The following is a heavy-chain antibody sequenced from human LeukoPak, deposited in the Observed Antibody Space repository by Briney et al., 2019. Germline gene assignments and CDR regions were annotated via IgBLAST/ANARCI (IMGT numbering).Heavy chain of an antibody. CDR2: ISGDGGRT. CDR3: AKDLFIARGYFYYMDV. D-gene: IGHD2-15*01. CDR1: GFTFDDYA. J-gene: IGHJ6*03. V-gene: IGHV3-43*02. Sequence: GGSLRLSCAASGFTFDDYAMHWVRQAPGKGLEWVSLISGDGGRTYYADSVKGRYTVSRDNSKNTLYLQMNSLGTEDTALYYCAKDLFIARGYFYYMDVWGKGTTVTVSS.